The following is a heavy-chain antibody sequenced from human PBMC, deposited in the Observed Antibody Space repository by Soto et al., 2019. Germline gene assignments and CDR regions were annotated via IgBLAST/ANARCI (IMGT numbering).Heavy chain of an antibody. D-gene: IGHD6-19*01. Sequence: PGGSLRLSCAASGFTFSSYSMNWVRQAPGKGLEWVSSISSSSSYIYYADSVKGRFTISRDNAKNSLYLQMNSLRAEDTAVYYCARDPARAAVGRGGSYYWGQGTLVTVSS. J-gene: IGHJ4*02. CDR3: ARDPARAAVGRGGSYY. CDR1: GFTFSSYS. V-gene: IGHV3-21*01. CDR2: ISSSSSYI.